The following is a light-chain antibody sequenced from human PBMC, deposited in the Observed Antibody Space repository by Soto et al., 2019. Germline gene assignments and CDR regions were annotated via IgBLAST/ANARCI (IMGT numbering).Light chain of an antibody. CDR3: QSYDSRLSGYV. J-gene: IGLJ1*01. CDR2: GNS. V-gene: IGLV1-40*01. Sequence: QYVLTQPPSVSGAPGQRVTISCTGSSSNIGAGYDVHWYQQLPGTAPKLLIYGNSNRPSGVPDRFSGSKSGTSASLSISGRQAEDEAVYFCQSYDSRLSGYVFGTGTKLTVL. CDR1: SSNIGAGYD.